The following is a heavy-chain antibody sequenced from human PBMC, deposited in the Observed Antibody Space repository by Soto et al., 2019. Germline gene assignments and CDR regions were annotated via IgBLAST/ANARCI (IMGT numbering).Heavy chain of an antibody. CDR3: ARDSGYCRGGSCQIEGPIAY. CDR2: IIPILGIA. CDR1: GGTFSTYT. V-gene: IGHV1-69*08. Sequence: QVQLVQSGAEVKKPGSSVKVSCKASGGTFSTYTISWVRQAPGQGLEWMGRIIPILGIAHYAQKLQGRVTITADKSTSTAYMELSSLRSEDTAVYYCARDSGYCRGGSCQIEGPIAYWGQGTLVTVSS. D-gene: IGHD2-15*01. J-gene: IGHJ4*02.